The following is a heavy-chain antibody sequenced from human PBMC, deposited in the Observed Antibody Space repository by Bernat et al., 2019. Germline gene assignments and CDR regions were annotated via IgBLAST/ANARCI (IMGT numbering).Heavy chain of an antibody. J-gene: IGHJ5*02. Sequence: EVQLVESGGGLVQPGGSLRLSCAASGFTFSDYNMNWVRQAPGKGLEWVSSISSSNSYIYYAELVKGRFTISRDNAKNTLYLQMNSLRDEDTAVYYCVRDSFSLTWGQGALVTVSS. CDR1: GFTFSDYN. V-gene: IGHV3-21*01. CDR2: ISSSNSYI. CDR3: VRDSFSLT.